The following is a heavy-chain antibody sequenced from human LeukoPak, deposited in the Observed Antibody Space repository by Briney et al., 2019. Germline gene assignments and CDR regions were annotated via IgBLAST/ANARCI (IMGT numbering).Heavy chain of an antibody. CDR2: IYPKTGGT. J-gene: IGHJ3*02. CDR1: GYTFTGHY. Sequence: ASVKVSCKASGYTFTGHYMHWVRQAPGQGLEWMGWIYPKTGGTNYAQKFQTRITMTRDTSITTAFMELNILKSDDTAVYYCVRDGYSGVAFDIWGQGTVVTVSS. D-gene: IGHD5-12*01. V-gene: IGHV1-2*02. CDR3: VRDGYSGVAFDI.